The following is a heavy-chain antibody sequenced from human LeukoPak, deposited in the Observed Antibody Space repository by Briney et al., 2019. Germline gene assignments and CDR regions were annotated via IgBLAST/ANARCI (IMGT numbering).Heavy chain of an antibody. Sequence: SETLSLTCTVSGGSVSSGSYYWSWIRQPPGKGLEWLGYIYYSGSTNFNPSLKSRVTISVDTSKNQFSLKLSSVTAADTAVYYCARGPAYYCSGGSCPSGFYYYYGMDVWGKGTTVTVSS. CDR3: ARGPAYYCSGGSCPSGFYYYYGMDV. J-gene: IGHJ6*04. CDR2: IYYSGST. D-gene: IGHD2-15*01. CDR1: GGSVSSGSYY. V-gene: IGHV4-61*01.